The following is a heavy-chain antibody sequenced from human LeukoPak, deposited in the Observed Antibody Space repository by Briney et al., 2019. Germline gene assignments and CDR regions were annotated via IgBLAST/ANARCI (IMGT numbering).Heavy chain of an antibody. CDR3: ARVRGALGYFDY. CDR2: INPNSGGT. J-gene: IGHJ4*02. V-gene: IGHV1-2*02. CDR1: GYTFTGYY. D-gene: IGHD6-6*01. Sequence: GASVKVSCKAPGYTFTGYYMHRGRQAPGQGLERMGWINPNSGGTNYAQKFQGRVTITRDTAISTAYMELSRLRSDDTAVYYCARVRGALGYFDYWGQGTLVTVSS.